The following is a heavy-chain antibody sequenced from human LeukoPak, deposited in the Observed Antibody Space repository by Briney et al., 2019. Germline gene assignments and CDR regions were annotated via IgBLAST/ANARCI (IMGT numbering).Heavy chain of an antibody. V-gene: IGHV3-74*01. J-gene: IGHJ3*02. CDR1: GFTFTTFW. CDR3: ARVQVTSDAFDI. D-gene: IGHD2-21*02. Sequence: GGSLRLSCATSGFTFTTFWMHWVRQAPGKGLVWVSRINHDGTSANYADSVKGRFTISRDNAKNSLYLQMNSLRAEDTAVYYCARVQVTSDAFDIWGQGTMVTVSS. CDR2: INHDGTSA.